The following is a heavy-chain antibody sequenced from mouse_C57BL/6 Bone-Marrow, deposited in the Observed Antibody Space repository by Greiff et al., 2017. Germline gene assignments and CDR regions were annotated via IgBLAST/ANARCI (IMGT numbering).Heavy chain of an antibody. V-gene: IGHV14-4*01. CDR3: TGYYGSSYRDYAMDY. J-gene: IGHJ4*01. Sequence: EVKLMESGAELVRPGASVKLSCTASGFNIKDDYMHWVKQRPEQGLEWIGWIDPENGDTEYASKFQGKATITADTSSNTAYLQLSSLTSEDTAVYYCTGYYGSSYRDYAMDYWGQGTSVTVSS. CDR1: GFNIKDDY. CDR2: IDPENGDT. D-gene: IGHD1-1*01.